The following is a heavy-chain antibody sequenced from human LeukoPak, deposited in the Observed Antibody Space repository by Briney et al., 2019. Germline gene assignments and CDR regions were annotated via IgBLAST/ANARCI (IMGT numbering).Heavy chain of an antibody. CDR3: ARDRHKYNYDSGGYPPY. CDR2: LSGGGSSGVST. V-gene: IGHV3-23*01. CDR1: GFTFSSYA. J-gene: IGHJ4*02. Sequence: GGSLRLSCAASGFTFSSYAMTWVRQAPGKGLDWVSGLSGGGSSGVSTYYADSVKGRFTISRDNAKNSLYLQMNTLRAEDTAVYYCARDRHKYNYDSGGYPPYWGQGTLVTVSS. D-gene: IGHD3-22*01.